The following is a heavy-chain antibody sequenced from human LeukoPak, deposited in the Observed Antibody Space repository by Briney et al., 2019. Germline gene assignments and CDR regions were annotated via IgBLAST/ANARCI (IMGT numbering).Heavy chain of an antibody. CDR1: GFTFSNYG. J-gene: IGHJ3*02. D-gene: IGHD3-16*01. Sequence: PGGSLRLSCAASGFTFSNYGIHWVRQAPGKGLEWVAVIWYDGSNKYYTDSVKGRFTISRDNSKNTLYLQMNSLRAEDTAMYYCARDRKPLRGGLNAGAFDIWGQGTMVTVSS. V-gene: IGHV3-33*01. CDR2: IWYDGSNK. CDR3: ARDRKPLRGGLNAGAFDI.